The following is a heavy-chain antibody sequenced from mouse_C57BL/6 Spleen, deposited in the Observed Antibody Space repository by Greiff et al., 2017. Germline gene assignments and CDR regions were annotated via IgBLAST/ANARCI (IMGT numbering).Heavy chain of an antibody. D-gene: IGHD1-1*01. J-gene: IGHJ4*01. CDR3: ATTVVADAMDY. V-gene: IGHV1-55*01. Sequence: QVQLQQPGAELVKPGASVKMSCTASGYTFTSYWIPWVQQRPGQGLEWIGDIYPGSGSTNYNEKFKSKATLTVDTSSSTAYMQLSSLTSEDSAVYYCATTVVADAMDYWGQGASVTVSS. CDR2: IYPGSGST. CDR1: GYTFTSYW.